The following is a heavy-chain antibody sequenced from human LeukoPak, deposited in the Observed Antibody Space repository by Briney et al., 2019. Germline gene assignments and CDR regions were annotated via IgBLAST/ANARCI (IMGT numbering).Heavy chain of an antibody. CDR3: ARLPQGEPPKIPYLDY. Sequence: ASVKVSCKASGYTFTSYDINWVRQATGQGLEWMGWMNPNSGNTGYAQKFQGRVTMTRNTSISTAYMELSSLRSEDTAVYYCARLPQGEPPKIPYLDYWGQGTLVTVSS. CDR1: GYTFTSYD. D-gene: IGHD3-16*01. V-gene: IGHV1-8*01. CDR2: MNPNSGNT. J-gene: IGHJ4*02.